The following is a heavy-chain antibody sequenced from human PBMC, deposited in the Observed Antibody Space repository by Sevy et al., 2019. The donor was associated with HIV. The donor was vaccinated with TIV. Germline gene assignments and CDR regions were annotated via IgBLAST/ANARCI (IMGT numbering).Heavy chain of an antibody. CDR2: ISGSGGSGDKT. J-gene: IGHJ4*02. Sequence: GGSLRLSCAASGFTCSNYAMNWVRQAPGKGLEWVSGISGSGGSGDKTNYADSVKGRFTISRDDSKNSLYLQLNSLRAEDTAIYYCARKYDSSGYFDYWGLGTLVTVSS. CDR1: GFTCSNYA. CDR3: ARKYDSSGYFDY. V-gene: IGHV3-23*01. D-gene: IGHD3-22*01.